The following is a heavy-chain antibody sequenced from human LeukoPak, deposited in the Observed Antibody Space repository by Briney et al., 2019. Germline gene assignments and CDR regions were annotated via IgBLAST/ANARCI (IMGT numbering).Heavy chain of an antibody. J-gene: IGHJ4*02. CDR2: IYYSGSN. V-gene: IGHV4-59*01. CDR1: GCTISSYY. Sequence: SETLTLTCTASGCTISSYYWNWIRQPPGKGLEWIAYIYYSGSNNYYPSLKSRVTISVDSSKIQFPLKLSSVTAADTAVYYCARDSGGHGVYYWGQGTLVTVSS. D-gene: IGHD6-19*01. CDR3: ARDSGGHGVYY.